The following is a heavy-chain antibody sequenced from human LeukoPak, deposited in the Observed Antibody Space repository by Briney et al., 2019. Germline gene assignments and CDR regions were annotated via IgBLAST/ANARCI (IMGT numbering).Heavy chain of an antibody. Sequence: ASVKVSCKASGYTFTGYYIHWVRQAPGQGLEWMGWINPNSGGTNYAQKFQGRVTMTRDTSISTAYMELSRLRSDDTAVFYCARVYYYASGRLDYWGQGTLVTVSS. CDR1: GYTFTGYY. J-gene: IGHJ4*02. D-gene: IGHD3-10*01. V-gene: IGHV1-2*02. CDR3: ARVYYYASGRLDY. CDR2: INPNSGGT.